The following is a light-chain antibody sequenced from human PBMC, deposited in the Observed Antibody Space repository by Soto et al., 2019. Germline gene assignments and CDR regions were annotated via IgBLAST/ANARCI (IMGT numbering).Light chain of an antibody. CDR3: MQALQTPVT. J-gene: IGKJ4*01. CDR1: QSLLHSNGYNY. V-gene: IGKV2-28*01. CDR2: LGS. Sequence: DVVMTQTPLSLSVTPGQPASISCRSSQSLLHSNGYNYLDWYLQKPGQSPQLLIYLGSNRSSGVPDRFSGSGSGTDFTLKISRVEAEDVGVYYCMQALQTPVTFGGGTKVDIK.